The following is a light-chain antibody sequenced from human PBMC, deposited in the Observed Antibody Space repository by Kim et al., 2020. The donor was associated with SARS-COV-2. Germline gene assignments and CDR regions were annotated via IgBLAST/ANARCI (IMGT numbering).Light chain of an antibody. Sequence: IQMTQSPPSLPASIGDRVTITCQASQDISNYFNWYLQKPGVAPRALIFDASNLATGVPSRFSGSGSGTNFTLRITSLQPEDIATYYCQQYHSLPITFGQGTRLEIK. V-gene: IGKV1-33*01. CDR3: QQYHSLPIT. J-gene: IGKJ5*01. CDR2: DAS. CDR1: QDISNY.